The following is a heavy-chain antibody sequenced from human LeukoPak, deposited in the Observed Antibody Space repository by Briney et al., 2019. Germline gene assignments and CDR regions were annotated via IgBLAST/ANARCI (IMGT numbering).Heavy chain of an antibody. CDR1: GFTFSSYSMN. D-gene: IGHD3-22*01. CDR2: IYYSGIT. Sequence: GSLRLSCAASGFTFSSYSMNWVRQPPGKGLEWIGSIYYSGITYYNPSLKSRVTISVDTSKNQFSLKLSSVTAADTALYYCARQISPHYYDSSGYYYYFDYWGQGTLVTVSS. CDR3: ARQISPHYYDSSGYYYYFDY. V-gene: IGHV4-39*01. J-gene: IGHJ4*02.